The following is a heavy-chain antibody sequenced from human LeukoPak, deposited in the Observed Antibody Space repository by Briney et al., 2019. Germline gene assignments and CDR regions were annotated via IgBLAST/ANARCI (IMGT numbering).Heavy chain of an antibody. CDR1: GFTFRNYV. D-gene: IGHD1-26*01. J-gene: IGHJ4*02. CDR3: ARGKYSGSSERDY. V-gene: IGHV3-30-3*01. Sequence: HPGGSLRLSCAASGFTFRNYVIHWVRQAPGKGLEWVAVTSSDLNVKLYADSVKGRFTISRDNSRSTLYLQMNSLRAEDTAVYYCARGKYSGSSERDYWGQGTLVTVSS. CDR2: TSSDLNVK.